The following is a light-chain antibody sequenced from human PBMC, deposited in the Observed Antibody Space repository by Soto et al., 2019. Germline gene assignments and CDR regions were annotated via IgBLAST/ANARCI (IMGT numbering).Light chain of an antibody. Sequence: QSALTQPRSVSESPGQSVTISCTGTYSDVGGYRYVTWYQQHPGKAPKLLIYDFNKRPSGVPDRFSGSKSGNTASLTISGLQAEDEADYYCCSYAGSYTFVFGTGTKLTVL. CDR1: YSDVGGYRY. V-gene: IGLV2-11*01. J-gene: IGLJ1*01. CDR2: DFN. CDR3: CSYAGSYTFV.